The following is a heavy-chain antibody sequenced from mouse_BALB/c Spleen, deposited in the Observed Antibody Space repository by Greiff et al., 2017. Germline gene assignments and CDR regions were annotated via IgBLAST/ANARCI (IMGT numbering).Heavy chain of an antibody. CDR1: GFTFSSYG. CDR3: ARDRGDSSGYLFAY. Sequence: EVQRVESGGGLVQPGGSLKLSCAASGFTFSSYGMSWVRQTPDKRLELVATINSNGGSTYYPDSVKGRFTISRDNAKNTLYLQMSSLKSEDTAMYYCARDRGDSSGYLFAYWGQGTLVTVSA. CDR2: INSNGGST. J-gene: IGHJ3*01. V-gene: IGHV5-6-3*01. D-gene: IGHD3-2*01.